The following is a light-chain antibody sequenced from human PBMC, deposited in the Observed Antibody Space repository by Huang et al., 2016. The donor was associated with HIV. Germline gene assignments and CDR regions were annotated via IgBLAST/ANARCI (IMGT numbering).Light chain of an antibody. CDR3: KQLNTYPIT. V-gene: IGKV1-9*01. Sequence: IQSTQSPSSLSASVGDRVTITCRASQGIRSHLAWYQLKPGKAPKLLIHGESTLRSGFLSRFSGSGSGTDFTLTISGMQPKDFASYYCKQLNTYPITCGPGTRLEIK. J-gene: IGKJ5*01. CDR1: QGIRSH. CDR2: GES.